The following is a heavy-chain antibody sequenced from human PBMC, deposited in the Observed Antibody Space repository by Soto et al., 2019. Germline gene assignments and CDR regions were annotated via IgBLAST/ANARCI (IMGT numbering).Heavy chain of an antibody. CDR1: GFTFSSYG. CDR2: ISYDGSNK. CDR3: AKARYCSGGRCPQLHYYYGMDV. D-gene: IGHD2-15*01. Sequence: QVQLVESGGGVVQPGRSLRLSCAASGFTFSSYGMHWVRQAPGKGLERVAVISYDGSNKYYAESVKGRFTISRDKSKDTVYLQMNSLRAEDTAVYYCAKARYCSGGRCPQLHYYYGMDVCGQGTTVTVSS. V-gene: IGHV3-30*18. J-gene: IGHJ6*02.